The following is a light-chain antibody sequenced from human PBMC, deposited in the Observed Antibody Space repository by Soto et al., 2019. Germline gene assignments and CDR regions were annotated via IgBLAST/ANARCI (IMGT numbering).Light chain of an antibody. CDR1: QSISSW. J-gene: IGKJ4*01. CDR3: QQYSSYSQIT. V-gene: IGKV1-5*01. CDR2: DAY. Sequence: DIQMTQSPSTLSASVGDRVTITCRASQSISSWLAWYQQKPGKAPKLLIYDAYSLESGTPSRFSGRRSGTEFTLTIESVQPEDFATYYCQQYSSYSQITFFGGTKVDIX.